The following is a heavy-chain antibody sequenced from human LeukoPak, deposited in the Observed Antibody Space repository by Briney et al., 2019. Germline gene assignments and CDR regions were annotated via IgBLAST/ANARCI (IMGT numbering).Heavy chain of an antibody. CDR3: ATHSSSGGFDY. CDR2: ISYDGSNK. CDR1: GFTFSSYG. J-gene: IGHJ4*02. D-gene: IGHD6-13*01. Sequence: GGSPRPFCAASGFTFSSYGKHRGRPAPSQGLGWVAVISYDGSNKYYADSVKGRFTISRDNSKNTLYLQMNSLRAEDTAVYYSATHSSSGGFDYWGQGTLVTVSS. V-gene: IGHV3-30*03.